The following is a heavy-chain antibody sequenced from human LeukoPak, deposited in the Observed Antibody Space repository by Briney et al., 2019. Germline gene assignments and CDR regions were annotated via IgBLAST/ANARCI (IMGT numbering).Heavy chain of an antibody. CDR1: GGSISTNHYN. Sequence: SETLSLTCTVSGGSISTNHYNWGWIRQPPGKGLEWIGSIFYSGTTYHNPSLKNRVSISVDTSRRQLSLQLTSVTAADTAIYYCARPSYIGYCSGSTCNREAFDVWGQGTVVTVS. J-gene: IGHJ3*01. CDR3: ARPSYIGYCSGSTCNREAFDV. D-gene: IGHD2-15*01. CDR2: IFYSGTT. V-gene: IGHV4-39*01.